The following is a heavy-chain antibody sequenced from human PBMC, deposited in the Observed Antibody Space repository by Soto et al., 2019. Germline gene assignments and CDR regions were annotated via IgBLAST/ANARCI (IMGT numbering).Heavy chain of an antibody. CDR2: LGTIGA. CDR1: GFTFSRHA. CDR3: ARDLTTHDL. J-gene: IGHJ5*02. Sequence: GSLRLSCVGSGFTFSRHAMTWVRQAPGKGLEWVSTLGTIGAFYADSVKGRFTISRDNSKNTVNLQMNSLRAEDTAIYYCARDLTTHDLWGPGTVVTVSS. V-gene: IGHV3-23*01.